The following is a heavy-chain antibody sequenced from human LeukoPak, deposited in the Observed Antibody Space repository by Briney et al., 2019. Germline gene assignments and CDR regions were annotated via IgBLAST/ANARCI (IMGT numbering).Heavy chain of an antibody. J-gene: IGHJ5*02. CDR2: ISLSGQT. CDR1: GGSIRSTNW. D-gene: IGHD1-1*01. CDR3: AREGTAGTNLNWFDP. Sequence: PSETLSLTCGVSGGSIRSTNWWSWVRQPPGQGLEWIGEISLSGQTNFNPSLNGRVTMSLDESRNQLSLKLTSVTAADTAVYYCAREGTAGTNLNWFDPWGQGTLVTVSS. V-gene: IGHV4/OR15-8*02.